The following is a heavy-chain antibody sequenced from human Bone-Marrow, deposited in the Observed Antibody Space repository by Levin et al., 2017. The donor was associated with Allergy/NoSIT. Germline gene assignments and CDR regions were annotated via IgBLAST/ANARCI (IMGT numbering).Heavy chain of an antibody. Sequence: SETLSLTCTVSGGSISSGGYYWSWIRQHPGKGLEWIGYIYYSGSTYYNPSLKSRVTISVDTSKNQFSLKLSSVTAADTAVYYCARVARDPNWFDPWGQGTLVTVSS. D-gene: IGHD5-12*01. J-gene: IGHJ5*02. CDR2: IYYSGST. V-gene: IGHV4-31*03. CDR1: GGSISSGGYY. CDR3: ARVARDPNWFDP.